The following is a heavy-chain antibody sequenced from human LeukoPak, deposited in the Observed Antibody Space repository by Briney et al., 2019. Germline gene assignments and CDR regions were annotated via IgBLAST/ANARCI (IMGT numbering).Heavy chain of an antibody. D-gene: IGHD1-26*01. CDR2: MNPNSGNT. J-gene: IGHJ3*02. V-gene: IGHV1-8*03. Sequence: GASVKVSCKASGYTFTSYDINWVRQATGQGLEWMGWMNPNSGNTGYAQKFQGRVTITADQSTSTAYMELSSLRSEDTAVYYCARDEGAKIVFDIWGQGTLVTVSS. CDR3: ARDEGAKIVFDI. CDR1: GYTFTSYD.